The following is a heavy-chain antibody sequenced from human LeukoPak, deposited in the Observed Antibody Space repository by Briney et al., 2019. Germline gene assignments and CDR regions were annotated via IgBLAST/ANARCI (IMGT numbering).Heavy chain of an antibody. Sequence: ASVKVSRKASGYTFRGYYMHWVRQAPGQGLEWVGWINPNSGGTNYAQKFQGRVTMTRDTSISTAYMELSRLRSEDTAVYYCAATVHYCSGGGCYNYYYGMDVWGQGTTVTVSS. V-gene: IGHV1-2*02. CDR3: AATVHYCSGGGCYNYYYGMDV. CDR2: INPNSGGT. D-gene: IGHD2-15*01. CDR1: GYTFRGYY. J-gene: IGHJ6*02.